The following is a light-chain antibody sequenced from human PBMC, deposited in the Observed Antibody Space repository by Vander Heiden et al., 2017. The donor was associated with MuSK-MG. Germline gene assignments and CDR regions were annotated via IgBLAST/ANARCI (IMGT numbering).Light chain of an antibody. J-gene: IGKJ2*01. CDR3: QQDDDTPYT. V-gene: IGKV4-1*01. CDR1: QSILYSSNNKNY. Sequence: DIVMTQSPDSLAMSLGERATINCKSSQSILYSSNNKNYFAWYQQKPGQPPKLLIYWASTRESGVPDRFSGSGSGTDFTLTISSLQAEDVAVYYYQQDDDTPYTFGQGTKLXIK. CDR2: WAS.